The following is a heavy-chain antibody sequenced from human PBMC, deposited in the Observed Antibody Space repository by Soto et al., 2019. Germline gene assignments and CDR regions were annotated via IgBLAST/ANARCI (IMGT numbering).Heavy chain of an antibody. CDR1: GFTFSSYA. J-gene: IGHJ4*02. CDR3: AKAIVAYSGSRYFDY. Sequence: PGGSLRLSCAGSGFTFSSYAMNWVRQAPGKGLGWVSSISGSGGNAYYADSVKGRFTISRDNSKNTLSLQMNSLRAEDTAVYYCAKAIVAYSGSRYFDYWGQGTLVTVS. D-gene: IGHD1-26*01. CDR2: ISGSGGNA. V-gene: IGHV3-23*01.